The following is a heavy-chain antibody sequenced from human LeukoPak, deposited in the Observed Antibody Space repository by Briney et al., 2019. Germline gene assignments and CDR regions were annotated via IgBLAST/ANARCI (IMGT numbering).Heavy chain of an antibody. Sequence: GASLKISCKGSGYSFTNYWIGWVRPMPGKGLEWMGIIYPGDSDTRYSPSFQGQVTISADKSTSTAYLQWSSLKASDTAMYYCARSTTVTTDYYDGMDVWGQGTTVTVSS. CDR3: ARSTTVTTDYYDGMDV. CDR2: IYPGDSDT. V-gene: IGHV5-51*01. CDR1: GYSFTNYW. J-gene: IGHJ6*02. D-gene: IGHD4-17*01.